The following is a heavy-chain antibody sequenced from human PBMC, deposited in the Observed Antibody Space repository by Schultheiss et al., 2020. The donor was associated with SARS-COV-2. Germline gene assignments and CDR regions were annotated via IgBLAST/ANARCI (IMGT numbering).Heavy chain of an antibody. V-gene: IGHV4-31*11. J-gene: IGHJ4*02. CDR2: IYYSGST. CDR1: GGSISSGAYY. D-gene: IGHD1-26*01. CDR3: ARLPLGATTSFDY. Sequence: SQTLSLTCAVSGGSISSGAYYWSWIRQPPGKGLEWIGYIYYSGSTYYNPSLKSRVTISVDTSKNQFSLKLSSVTAADTAVYYCARLPLGATTSFDYWGQGTLVTVSS.